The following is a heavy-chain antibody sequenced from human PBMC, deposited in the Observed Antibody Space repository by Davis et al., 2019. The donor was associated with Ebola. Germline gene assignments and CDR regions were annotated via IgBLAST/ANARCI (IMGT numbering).Heavy chain of an antibody. CDR3: ARDQKDV. J-gene: IGHJ6*04. CDR2: ISYDGSNK. V-gene: IGHV3-30*03. CDR1: GFTFSSYG. Sequence: GESLKISCAASGFTFSSYGMHWVRQAPGKGLEWVAVISYDGSNKYYADSVKGRFTISRDNSKNTLYLQMNSLRAEDTAVYYCARDQKDVWGKGTTVTVSS.